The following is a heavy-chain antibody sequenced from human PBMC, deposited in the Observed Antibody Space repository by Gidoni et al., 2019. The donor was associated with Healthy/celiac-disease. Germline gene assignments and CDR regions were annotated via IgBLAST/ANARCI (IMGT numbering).Heavy chain of an antibody. CDR1: GFTLSSYW. CDR3: ARILRFLEPGFDY. D-gene: IGHD3-3*01. J-gene: IGHJ4*02. Sequence: EVQLVESGGGLVQPGGSLRLSCAASGFTLSSYWMSWVRQAPGKGLEWVANIEQDGSEKYYVDSVKGRFTISRDNAKNSLYLQMNSLRAEDTAVYYCARILRFLEPGFDYWGQGTLVTVSS. CDR2: IEQDGSEK. V-gene: IGHV3-7*03.